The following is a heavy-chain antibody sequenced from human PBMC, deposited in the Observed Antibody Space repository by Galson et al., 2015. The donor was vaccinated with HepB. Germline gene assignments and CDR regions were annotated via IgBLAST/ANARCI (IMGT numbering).Heavy chain of an antibody. J-gene: IGHJ6*02. Sequence: TLSLTCTVSGGPISSAGYYWNWIRQYPGKGLEWIGYIYYRGRTSYNPSLKSRVSISVDTSQNQFSLNLSSVIAADTAVYYCARDGDYIGSFNYGMDVWGRGTTVVVSS. CDR3: ARDGDYIGSFNYGMDV. D-gene: IGHD4-17*01. CDR2: IYYRGRT. V-gene: IGHV4-31*03. CDR1: GGPISSAGYY.